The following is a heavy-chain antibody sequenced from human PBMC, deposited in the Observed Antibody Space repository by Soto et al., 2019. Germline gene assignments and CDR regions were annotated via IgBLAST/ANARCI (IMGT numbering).Heavy chain of an antibody. V-gene: IGHV1-18*01. CDR2: ISAYNGNT. Sequence: ASVKVSCKASGYTFTSYGISWVRQAPGQGLEWMGWISAYNGNTNYAQKLQGRVTMTTDTSTSTAYMELRSLRSDDTAVYYCARLTRLERELTTWYFDYWGQGTLVTVSS. D-gene: IGHD1-26*01. CDR1: GYTFTSYG. J-gene: IGHJ4*02. CDR3: ARLTRLERELTTWYFDY.